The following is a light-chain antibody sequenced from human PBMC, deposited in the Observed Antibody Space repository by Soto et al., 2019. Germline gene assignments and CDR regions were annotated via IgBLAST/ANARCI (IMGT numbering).Light chain of an antibody. CDR2: DTS. V-gene: IGKV3-20*01. CDR3: QQYGTSEII. CDR1: QSLTNSF. Sequence: EFVFTHSPGTLSLSPCERATLSCRASQSLTNSFIAWYQQRPGQAPRLLIYDTSSRASGIPDRFSGSGSGTDFTLTISRLETEDFAVFYCQQYGTSEIIFGQGTRLEI. J-gene: IGKJ5*01.